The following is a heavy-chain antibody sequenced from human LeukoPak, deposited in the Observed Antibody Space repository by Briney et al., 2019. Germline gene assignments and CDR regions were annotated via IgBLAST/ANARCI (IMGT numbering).Heavy chain of an antibody. CDR1: GFTFSSCV. Sequence: GGSLRLSCAASGFTFSSCVMHWVRQAPGKGLEWVAVISYDGSNKYYADSVKGRFTISRDNSKNTLYLQMNSLRAEDTAVYYCARVMTTVVTQYYFDYWGQGTLVTVSS. CDR3: ARVMTTVVTQYYFDY. CDR2: ISYDGSNK. V-gene: IGHV3-30*19. D-gene: IGHD4-23*01. J-gene: IGHJ4*02.